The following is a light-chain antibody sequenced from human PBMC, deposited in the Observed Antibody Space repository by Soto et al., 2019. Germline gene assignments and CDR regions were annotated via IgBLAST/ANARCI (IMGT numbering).Light chain of an antibody. CDR3: QQYGSSPRT. CDR2: GAS. Sequence: LSFSASQSVSSSYLAWYQQKPGQAPRLLIYGASSRATGIPDRFSGSGSGTDFTLTISRLEPEDFAVYYCQQYGSSPRTFGQGAKV. V-gene: IGKV3-20*01. J-gene: IGKJ1*01. CDR1: QSVSSSY.